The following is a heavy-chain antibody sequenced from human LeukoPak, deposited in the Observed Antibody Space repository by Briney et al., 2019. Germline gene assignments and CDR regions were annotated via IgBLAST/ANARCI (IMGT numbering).Heavy chain of an antibody. CDR2: FDPEDGET. CDR1: GYTLTELS. CDR3: ATGCSGGSCYGYYYYGMDV. J-gene: IGHJ6*02. Sequence: ASVKVSCKVSGYTLTELSMHWVRQAPGKGLEWMGGFDPEDGETIYAQKFQGRVTMTEDTSTDTAYMELSSLRSEDTAVYYCATGCSGGSCYGYYYYGMDVWGQGTTVTVSS. V-gene: IGHV1-24*01. D-gene: IGHD2-15*01.